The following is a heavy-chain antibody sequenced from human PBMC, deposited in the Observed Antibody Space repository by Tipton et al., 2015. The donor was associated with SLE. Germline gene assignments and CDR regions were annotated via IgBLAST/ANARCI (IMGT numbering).Heavy chain of an antibody. J-gene: IGHJ3*02. V-gene: IGHV3-30*04. Sequence: SLRLSCAASGFTFSSHAMHWVRQAPGKGLEWMAVIPYDGNNKYYADSVKGRFTISRDNSKNTLYLQMNSLRPEDTAMYYCARETSSGAFDIWGQGTMVTVSS. D-gene: IGHD3-10*01. CDR2: IPYDGNNK. CDR1: GFTFSSHA. CDR3: ARETSSGAFDI.